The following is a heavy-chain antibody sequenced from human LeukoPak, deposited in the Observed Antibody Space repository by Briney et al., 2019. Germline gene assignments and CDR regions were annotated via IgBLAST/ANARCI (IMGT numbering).Heavy chain of an antibody. CDR1: GGTFSSYA. Sequence: SVKVSCKASGGTFSSYAISWVRQAPGQGLEWMGGIIPIFGTANYAQKFQGRVTITTDKSTSTAYMELSSLRSEDTAVYYCARLSLIRYQGQLLAGRGFDPWGQEPWSPSPQ. CDR3: ARLSLIRYQGQLLAGRGFDP. D-gene: IGHD2-2*01. CDR2: IIPIFGTA. J-gene: IGHJ5*02. V-gene: IGHV1-69*05.